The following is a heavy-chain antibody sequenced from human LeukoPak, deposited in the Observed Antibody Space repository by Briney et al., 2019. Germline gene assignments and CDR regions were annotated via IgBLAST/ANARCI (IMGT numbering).Heavy chain of an antibody. Sequence: PSETLSLTCTVSGGSISSYYWSWIRQPPGKGLEWIGYIYYSGSTNYNPSLKSRVTISVDTSKNQFSLKLSFVTAADTAVYYCARGASGSPLAAVIYWGQGTLVTVSS. CDR1: GGSISSYY. V-gene: IGHV4-59*01. J-gene: IGHJ4*02. D-gene: IGHD6-6*01. CDR2: IYYSGST. CDR3: ARGASGSPLAAVIY.